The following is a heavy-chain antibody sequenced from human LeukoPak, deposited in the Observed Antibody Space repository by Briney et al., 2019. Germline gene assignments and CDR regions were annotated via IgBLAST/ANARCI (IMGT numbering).Heavy chain of an antibody. CDR3: ARRWAVAAVDY. V-gene: IGHV3-30-3*01. D-gene: IGHD6-19*01. Sequence: PGRSLRLSCAASGFTFSSYAMHWVRQAPGKGLEWVAVISYDGSNKYYADSVKGRFTISRDNSKNTLYLQMNSLRTEDTAVYYCARRWAVAAVDYWGQGTLVTVSS. J-gene: IGHJ4*02. CDR1: GFTFSSYA. CDR2: ISYDGSNK.